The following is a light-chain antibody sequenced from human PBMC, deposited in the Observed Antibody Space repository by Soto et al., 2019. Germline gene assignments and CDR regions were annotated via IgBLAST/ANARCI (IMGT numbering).Light chain of an antibody. J-gene: IGLJ3*02. CDR3: QVWDSSSDHGV. CDR2: YDS. CDR1: NIGSKS. V-gene: IGLV3-21*04. Sequence: SYELTQPPSVSVAPGKTARITCGGNNIGSKSVHWYQQKPGQAPVLVIYYDSDRPSGIPERCSGSNSGNTATLTISRVEDGDEADYYCQVWDSSSDHGVFGGGTKLTVL.